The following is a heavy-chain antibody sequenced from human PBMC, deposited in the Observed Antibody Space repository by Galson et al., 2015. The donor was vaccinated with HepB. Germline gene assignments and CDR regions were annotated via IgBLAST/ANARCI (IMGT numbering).Heavy chain of an antibody. Sequence: SLRLSCAASGFTFSSCGMDWVRQAPGRGLEWVSSISVNGAGTYYADSVKGRFTISRDNSKNTLYLQMNSLRAEDTAIYYCASYSGSWSNYWGQGIMVIVSS. D-gene: IGHD6-13*01. CDR2: ISVNGAGT. V-gene: IGHV3-23*01. CDR1: GFTFSSCG. J-gene: IGHJ4*02. CDR3: ASYSGSWSNY.